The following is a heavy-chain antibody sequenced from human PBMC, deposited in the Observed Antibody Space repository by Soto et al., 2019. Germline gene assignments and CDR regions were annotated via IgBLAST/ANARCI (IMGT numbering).Heavy chain of an antibody. Sequence: QVQLVESGGGVVQPGRSLRLSCAASGFTFSSYGMHWVRQAPGKGLEWVAVISYDGSNKYYADSVKGRFTISRDNSKNTLYLQMNSLRAEDTAVYYCAKEYYYDSSGYYYPFGMDVWGQGTTVTVSS. J-gene: IGHJ6*02. D-gene: IGHD3-22*01. V-gene: IGHV3-30*18. CDR1: GFTFSSYG. CDR2: ISYDGSNK. CDR3: AKEYYYDSSGYYYPFGMDV.